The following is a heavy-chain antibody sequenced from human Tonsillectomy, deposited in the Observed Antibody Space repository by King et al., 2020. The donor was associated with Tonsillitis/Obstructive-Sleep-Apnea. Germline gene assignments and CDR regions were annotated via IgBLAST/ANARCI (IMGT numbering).Heavy chain of an antibody. D-gene: IGHD6-19*01. CDR1: GDSITSSHYY. V-gene: IGHV4-39*01. Sequence: LPLQESGPGLLRPSETLSLTCIVSGDSITSSHYYWGWIRQPPGKGLEWIGSVYYVGSTSYNPSLKSRVTISVDTSKNQFFLNLNSVTAADTALYYCARPRGGAVTGPFDYWGQGTLVTVSS. J-gene: IGHJ4*02. CDR3: ARPRGGAVTGPFDY. CDR2: VYYVGST.